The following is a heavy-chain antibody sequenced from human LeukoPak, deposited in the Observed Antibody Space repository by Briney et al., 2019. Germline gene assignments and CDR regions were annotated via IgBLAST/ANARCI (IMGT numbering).Heavy chain of an antibody. CDR3: ARDKLAPPHYDFWNGYPGDY. J-gene: IGHJ4*02. CDR1: GFTVSSNY. V-gene: IGHV3-30-3*01. D-gene: IGHD3-3*01. CDR2: ISYDGSNK. Sequence: GGSLRLSCAASGFTVSSNYMSWVRQAPGKGLEWVAVISYDGSNKYYADSVKGRFTISRDNSKNTLYLQMNSLRAEDTAVYYCARDKLAPPHYDFWNGYPGDYWGQGTLVTVSS.